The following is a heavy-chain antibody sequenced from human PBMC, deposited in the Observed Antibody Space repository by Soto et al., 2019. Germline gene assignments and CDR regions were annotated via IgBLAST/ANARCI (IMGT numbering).Heavy chain of an antibody. J-gene: IGHJ4*02. Sequence: EVQLVESGGGLVKPGGSLRLSCAASGLIFSRYSRNWVLQAPGKGLEWVSSISGSSSYIYHADSVQGRFTISRDNAKNSLYLQMNSLRVEDTAVYYCARDLGGGWYWDVDYWGQGTLVTVSS. CDR2: ISGSSSYI. D-gene: IGHD6-19*01. CDR1: GLIFSRYS. V-gene: IGHV3-21*01. CDR3: ARDLGGGWYWDVDY.